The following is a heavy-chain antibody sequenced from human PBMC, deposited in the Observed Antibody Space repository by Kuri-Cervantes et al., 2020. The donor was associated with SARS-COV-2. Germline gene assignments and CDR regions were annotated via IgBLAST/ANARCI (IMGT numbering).Heavy chain of an antibody. CDR1: GFTFSSYG. Sequence: GESLKISCAASGFTFSSYGMHWVRQAPGKGLEWVAVISYDGSNKYYADSVKGRFTISRDNSKNSLYLQMNSLRAEDTALYYCARAGYYYDSSGYPPPDYWGQGTLVTVSS. V-gene: IGHV3-30*03. CDR3: ARAGYYYDSSGYPPPDY. CDR2: ISYDGSNK. D-gene: IGHD3-22*01. J-gene: IGHJ4*02.